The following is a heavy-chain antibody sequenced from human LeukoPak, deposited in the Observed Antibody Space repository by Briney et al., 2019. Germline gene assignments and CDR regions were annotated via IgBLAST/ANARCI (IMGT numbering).Heavy chain of an antibody. CDR2: ISGSGGST. Sequence: GGSLRLSCAASGFTFSSYAMSWVRQAPGKGLEWVSAISGSGGSTCYADSVKGRLTISRDNSKNTLYLQMNSLRAEDTAVYYCAKDGENSYGYEFDYWGQGTLVTVSS. CDR3: AKDGENSYGYEFDY. V-gene: IGHV3-23*01. J-gene: IGHJ4*02. D-gene: IGHD5-18*01. CDR1: GFTFSSYA.